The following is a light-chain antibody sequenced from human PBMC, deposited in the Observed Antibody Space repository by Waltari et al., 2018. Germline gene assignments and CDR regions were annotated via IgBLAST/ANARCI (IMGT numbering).Light chain of an antibody. CDR3: QKYSSSPYS. V-gene: IGKV3-20*01. CDR2: GAS. Sequence: VILTQSPATLSLSPGERATLSCRASQSVSSYLAWYQQKPGQAPRLLIYGASSRATGIPDSFSGSGSGTEFTLTISSLKPEDFAVYYCQKYSSSPYSFGQGTKVEIK. J-gene: IGKJ2*03. CDR1: QSVSSY.